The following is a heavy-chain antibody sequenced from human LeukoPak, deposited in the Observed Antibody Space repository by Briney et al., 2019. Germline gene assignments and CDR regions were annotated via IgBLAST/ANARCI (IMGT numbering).Heavy chain of an antibody. J-gene: IGHJ6*03. CDR2: IYYSGST. V-gene: IGHV4-59*01. CDR1: GGSFSGYY. Sequence: PSETLSLTCAVYGGSFSGYYWSWIRQPPGKGLEWIGYIYYSGSTNYNPSLKSRVTISVDTSKNQFSLKLSSVTAADTAVYYCARGRWDYDILTGYYDYYYYYYMDVWGKGTTVTISS. CDR3: ARGRWDYDILTGYYDYYYYYYMDV. D-gene: IGHD3-9*01.